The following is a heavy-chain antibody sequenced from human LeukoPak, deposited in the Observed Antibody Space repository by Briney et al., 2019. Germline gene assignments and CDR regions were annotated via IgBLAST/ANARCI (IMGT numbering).Heavy chain of an antibody. CDR3: ARPSPGLLWFGGFDY. CDR1: GGSFSGYY. CDR2: INHSGST. Sequence: SETLSLTCAVYGGSFSGYYWSWIRQPPGKGLEWIGEINHSGSTNYNPSLKSRVTISVDTSKNQFSLKLSSVTAADTAVYYCARPSPGLLWFGGFDYWGQGTLVTVSS. D-gene: IGHD3-10*01. V-gene: IGHV4-34*01. J-gene: IGHJ4*02.